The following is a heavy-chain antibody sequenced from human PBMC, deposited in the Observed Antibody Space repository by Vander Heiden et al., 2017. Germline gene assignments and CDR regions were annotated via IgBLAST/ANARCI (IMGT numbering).Heavy chain of an antibody. CDR3: ARDGEIFGVVTYANWFDP. Sequence: QVQLVESGGGVVQPGRSLRLSCAASGFPFRSYAMHWVRQAPGKGLEWVAVISYDGSNKYYADSVKGRFTISRDNSKNTLYLQMNSLRAEDTAVYYCARDGEIFGVVTYANWFDPWGQGTLVTVSS. CDR2: ISYDGSNK. D-gene: IGHD3-3*01. J-gene: IGHJ5*02. V-gene: IGHV3-30*01. CDR1: GFPFRSYA.